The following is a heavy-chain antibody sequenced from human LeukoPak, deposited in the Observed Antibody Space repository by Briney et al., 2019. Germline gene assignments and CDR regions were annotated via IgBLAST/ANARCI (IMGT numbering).Heavy chain of an antibody. CDR3: ARTTRHYYGSGKNLTPWPAGLDV. J-gene: IGHJ6*02. V-gene: IGHV4-59*01. Sequence: SETLSLTCTVSSGSFDTYYWTWIRQPPGKGLEWIGYSGSTKYNPSLKSRLTISTDTSKRHFSLTLSSVTDADTAIYYCARTTRHYYGSGKNLTPWPAGLDVWGQGITVNVS. CDR2: SGST. CDR1: SGSFDTYY. D-gene: IGHD3-10*01.